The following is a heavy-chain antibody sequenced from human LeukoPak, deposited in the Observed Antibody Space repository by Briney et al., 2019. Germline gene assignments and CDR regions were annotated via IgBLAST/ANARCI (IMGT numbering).Heavy chain of an antibody. V-gene: IGHV3-21*01. CDR3: ALEYSSSRIPDY. CDR1: GFTFSSYS. D-gene: IGHD6-6*01. J-gene: IGHJ4*02. Sequence: GGSLRLSCAASGFTFSSYSMNWVRQAPGKGLEWVSSISSSSSYIYYADSVKGRFTISRDNAKNSLYPQMNSLRAEDTAVYYCALEYSSSRIPDYWGQGTLVTVSS. CDR2: ISSSSSYI.